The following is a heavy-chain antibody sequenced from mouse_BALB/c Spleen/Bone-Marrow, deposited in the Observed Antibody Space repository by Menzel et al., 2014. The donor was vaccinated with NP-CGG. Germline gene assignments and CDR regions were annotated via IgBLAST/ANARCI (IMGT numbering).Heavy chain of an antibody. CDR2: INPGSGGT. Sequence: GAVLVRSVTSVKVSCKASGYAFTNYLIEWVKQRPGQGLEWIGVINPGSGGTNYNEKFRGKATLTADKSSSTAYMQLSSLTSDDSAVYFCARCLTGTSALDFWGQGTSVTVSS. J-gene: IGHJ4*01. CDR3: ARCLTGTSALDF. V-gene: IGHV1-54*01. D-gene: IGHD4-1*01. CDR1: GYAFTNYL.